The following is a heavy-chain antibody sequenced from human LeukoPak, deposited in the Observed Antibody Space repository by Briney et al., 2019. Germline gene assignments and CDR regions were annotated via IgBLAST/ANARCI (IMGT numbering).Heavy chain of an antibody. D-gene: IGHD5-12*01. CDR1: GYTFTSYY. J-gene: IGHJ4*02. CDR2: INPSGGST. V-gene: IGHV1-46*01. Sequence: GASVKVSCKASGYTFTSYYMHWVRQAPGQGLEWMEIINPSGGSTSYAQKFQGRVTMTRDTSTSTVYMELSSLRSEDTAVYYYARERMSGYDFDYWGQGTLVTVSS. CDR3: ARERMSGYDFDY.